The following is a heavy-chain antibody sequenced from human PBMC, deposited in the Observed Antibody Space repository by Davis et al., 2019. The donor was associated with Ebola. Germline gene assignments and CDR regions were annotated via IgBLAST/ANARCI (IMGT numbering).Heavy chain of an antibody. D-gene: IGHD3-16*01. Sequence: SETLSLTCTVSGGSINYHYWSWIRQPPGKGLEWIGYIYYSGSTNYNPSLKSRVTISVDTSKNQFSLKLSSVTAADTAVYYCAEGGDDGLGYWGQGTLVTVSS. CDR2: IYYSGST. CDR1: GGSINYHY. V-gene: IGHV4-59*11. J-gene: IGHJ4*02. CDR3: AEGGDDGLGY.